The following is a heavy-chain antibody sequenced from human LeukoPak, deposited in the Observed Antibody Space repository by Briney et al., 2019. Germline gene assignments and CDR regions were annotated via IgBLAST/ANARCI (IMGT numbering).Heavy chain of an antibody. CDR1: GFTFSSYE. CDR3: ARDRGISGYY. CDR2: IRSSGSTI. V-gene: IGHV3-48*03. J-gene: IGHJ4*02. D-gene: IGHD5-12*01. Sequence: SGGSLGLSCAASGFTFSSYEMNWVRQAPGKGLEWVSYIRSSGSTIYYADSVKGRFTISRDNAKNSLYLQMNSLRAEDTAVYYCARDRGISGYYWGQGTLVTVSS.